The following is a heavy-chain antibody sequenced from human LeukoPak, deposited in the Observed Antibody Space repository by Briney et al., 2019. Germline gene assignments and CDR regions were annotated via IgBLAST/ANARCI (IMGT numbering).Heavy chain of an antibody. CDR3: AKDSLTGSGPYYFDC. CDR2: IRYDGSNK. V-gene: IGHV3-30*02. CDR1: GFTFSNYG. J-gene: IGHJ4*02. Sequence: GGSLRLSCTTSGFTFSNYGMYWVRQAPGKGLEWLAFIRYDGSNKYYADSVKGRFTISRDNPKNTLYLQMNSLRAEDTAVYYCAKDSLTGSGPYYFDCWGQGTLVTVSS. D-gene: IGHD3-9*01.